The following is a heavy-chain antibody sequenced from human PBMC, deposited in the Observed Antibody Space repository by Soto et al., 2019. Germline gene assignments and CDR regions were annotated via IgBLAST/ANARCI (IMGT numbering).Heavy chain of an antibody. CDR1: GYTFTSYD. V-gene: IGHV1-8*01. CDR2: MNPNSGNT. CDR3: ARGSPFWSGYGDMAYYYYYYGMDV. J-gene: IGHJ6*02. Sequence: VASVKVSCKASGYTFTSYDINWVRQATGQGLEWMGWMNPNSGNTGYAQKFQGRVTMTRNTSISTAYMELSSLRSEDTAVYYCARGSPFWSGYGDMAYYYYYYGMDVWGQGTTVTVSS. D-gene: IGHD3-3*01.